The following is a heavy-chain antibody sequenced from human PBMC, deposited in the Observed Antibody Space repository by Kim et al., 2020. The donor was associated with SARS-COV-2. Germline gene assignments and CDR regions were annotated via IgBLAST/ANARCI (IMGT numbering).Heavy chain of an antibody. Sequence: SETLSLTCTVSGGSISSYYWSWIRQPAGKGLEWIGRIYTSGSTNYNPSLKSRVTMSVDTSKNQFSLKLSSVTAADTAVYYCARDSGQCGGDCSTYYYYGMDVWGPGTTVTVSS. CDR2: IYTSGST. J-gene: IGHJ6*02. D-gene: IGHD2-21*01. CDR1: GGSISSYY. CDR3: ARDSGQCGGDCSTYYYYGMDV. V-gene: IGHV4-4*07.